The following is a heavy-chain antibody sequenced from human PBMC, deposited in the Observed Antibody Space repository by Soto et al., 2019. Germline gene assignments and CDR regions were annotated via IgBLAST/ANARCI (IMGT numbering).Heavy chain of an antibody. J-gene: IGHJ4*02. Sequence: ASVKVSCKASGGTFSSYAISWVRQAPGQGLEWMGGIIPIFGTANYTQKFQGRVTITADESTSTAYMELSSLRSEDTAVYYCTRAPLGIIVAPDFWGQGTLVTDSS. D-gene: IGHD2-21*01. CDR1: GGTFSSYA. V-gene: IGHV1-69*13. CDR2: IIPIFGTA. CDR3: TRAPLGIIVAPDF.